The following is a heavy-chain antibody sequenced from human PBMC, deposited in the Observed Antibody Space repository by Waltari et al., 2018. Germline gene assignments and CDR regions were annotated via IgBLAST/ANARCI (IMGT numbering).Heavy chain of an antibody. J-gene: IGHJ5*02. Sequence: VQLQESGPGLVQPSETLSLTCTVSGYSITSGYYWGWIRPPPGPGLGWFGSIYHSGSTYYNPSLKSRVTISVDTSKTQFSLKLSSVTAADTAVYYCASDLGHYDFWSGYYGPNWFDPWGQGTLVTVSS. CDR2: IYHSGST. CDR3: ASDLGHYDFWSGYYGPNWFDP. V-gene: IGHV4-38-2*02. D-gene: IGHD3-3*01. CDR1: GYSITSGYY.